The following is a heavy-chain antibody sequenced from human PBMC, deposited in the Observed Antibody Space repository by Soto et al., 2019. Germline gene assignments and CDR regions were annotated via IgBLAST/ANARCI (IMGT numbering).Heavy chain of an antibody. CDR1: GYTFTSYA. CDR2: INAGNGNT. Sequence: GASVKVSCKAPGYTFTSYAMHWVRQAPGQRLEWMGWINAGNGNTKYSQKFQGRVTITRDTSASTAYMELSSLRSEDTAVYYCARGFNYDFWSGPTRRYYGMDVWGQGTTVTVSS. V-gene: IGHV1-3*01. J-gene: IGHJ6*02. D-gene: IGHD3-3*01. CDR3: ARGFNYDFWSGPTRRYYGMDV.